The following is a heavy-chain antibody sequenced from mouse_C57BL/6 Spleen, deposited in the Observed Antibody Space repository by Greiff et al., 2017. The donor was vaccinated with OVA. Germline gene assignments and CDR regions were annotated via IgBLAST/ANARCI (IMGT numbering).Heavy chain of an antibody. CDR1: GFTFSDYY. Sequence: EVNLVESEGGLVQPGSSMKLSCTASGFTFSDYYMAWVRQVPEKGLEWVANINYDGSSTYYLDSLKSRFIISRDNAKNILYLQMSSLKSEDTATYYCARAIPNSSGYFDYWGQGTTLTVSS. J-gene: IGHJ2*01. V-gene: IGHV5-16*01. CDR2: INYDGSST. D-gene: IGHD3-2*02. CDR3: ARAIPNSSGYFDY.